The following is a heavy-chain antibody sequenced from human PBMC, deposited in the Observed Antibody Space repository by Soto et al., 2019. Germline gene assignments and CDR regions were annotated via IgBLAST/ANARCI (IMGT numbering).Heavy chain of an antibody. V-gene: IGHV3-48*02. CDR1: GLTFSSYS. CDR2: ISSSGSTI. J-gene: IGHJ4*02. CDR3: ARPVSGYDYYFDH. Sequence: PGGSLRLSCAASGLTFSSYSMNWVRQAPGKGLEWVAYISSSGSTIYYADSVKGRFTTSRDNAKNSVFLQMNSLRDEDTAVYYCARPVSGYDYYFDHWGQGTLVTVSS. D-gene: IGHD5-12*01.